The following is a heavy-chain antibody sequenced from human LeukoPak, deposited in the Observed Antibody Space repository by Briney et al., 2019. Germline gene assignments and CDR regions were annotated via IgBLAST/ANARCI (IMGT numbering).Heavy chain of an antibody. J-gene: IGHJ4*02. CDR3: AGGRITIFGVVTPHFDY. V-gene: IGHV4-59*01. Sequence: SETLSLTCTVSGGSISSYYWTWIRQSPGTGLEWIGYIHDSVNTDYNPSLKSRVTISVDTSNKQFSLKLNSVTAADTAVYYCAGGRITIFGVVTPHFDYWGQGTLVTVSS. CDR2: IHDSVNT. CDR1: GGSISSYY. D-gene: IGHD3-3*01.